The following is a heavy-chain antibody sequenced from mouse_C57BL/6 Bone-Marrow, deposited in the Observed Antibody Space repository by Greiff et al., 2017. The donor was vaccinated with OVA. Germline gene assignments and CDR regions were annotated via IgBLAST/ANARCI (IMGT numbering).Heavy chain of an antibody. CDR1: GYTFTEYT. CDR3: ARHEVNYYGSSYPLFAY. J-gene: IGHJ3*01. D-gene: IGHD1-1*01. Sequence: QVQLQQSGAELVKPGASVKLSCKASGYTFTEYTIHWVKQRSGQGLEWIGWFYPGSGSIKYNEKFKDKATLTADKSSSTVYMELSRLTSEDSAVYFCARHEVNYYGSSYPLFAYWGQGTLVTVSA. CDR2: FYPGSGSI. V-gene: IGHV1-62-2*01.